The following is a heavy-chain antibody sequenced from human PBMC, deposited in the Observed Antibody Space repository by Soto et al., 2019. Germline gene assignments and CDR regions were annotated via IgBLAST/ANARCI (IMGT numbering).Heavy chain of an antibody. CDR2: IYYSGST. V-gene: IGHV4-31*03. J-gene: IGHJ6*02. CDR1: GGSISSGGYY. D-gene: IGHD1-26*01. Sequence: QVQLQESGPGLVKPSQTLSLTCTVSGGSISSGGYYWSWIRQHPGKGLEWIGNIYYSGSTYYNPSLKSRVTISVDTSKNQFSLKLSSVTAADTAVYYCARVSELRHYYGMDVWGQGTTVTVSS. CDR3: ARVSELRHYYGMDV.